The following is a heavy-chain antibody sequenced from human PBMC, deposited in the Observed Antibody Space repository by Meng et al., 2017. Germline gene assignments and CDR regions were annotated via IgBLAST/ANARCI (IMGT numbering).Heavy chain of an antibody. Sequence: GESLKISCAACGFTFSSYDMHWVRQATGKGLEWVSAIGTAGDTYYPGSVKGQFTISRDNAKNSLYLQMNSLRAEDTAVYYCARAAEMATIDYYYYGMDVWGQGTTVTVSS. J-gene: IGHJ6*02. CDR1: GFTFSSYD. V-gene: IGHV3-13*03. CDR2: IGTAGDT. D-gene: IGHD5-24*01. CDR3: ARAAEMATIDYYYYGMDV.